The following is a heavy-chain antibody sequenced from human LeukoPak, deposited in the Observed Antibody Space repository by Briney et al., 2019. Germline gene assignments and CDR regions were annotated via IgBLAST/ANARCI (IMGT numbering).Heavy chain of an antibody. V-gene: IGHV4-39*07. CDR1: GGSISSSSYY. CDR2: IYYSGST. D-gene: IGHD6-6*01. CDR3: ARVRSGIRGSSSGWFDP. J-gene: IGHJ5*02. Sequence: ASETLSLTCTVSGGSISSSSYYWGWIRQPPGKGLEWIGSIYYSGSTYYNPSLKSRVTISVDTSKNQFSLKLSSVTAADTAVYYCARVRSGIRGSSSGWFDPWGQGTLVTVSS.